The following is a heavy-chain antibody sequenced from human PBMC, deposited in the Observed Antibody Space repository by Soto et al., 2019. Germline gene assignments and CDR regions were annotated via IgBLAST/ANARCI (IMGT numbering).Heavy chain of an antibody. Sequence: GGSLRLSCVASGFTFSTYSMNWVRQAPGKGLEWVSSISSSSTIYYADSVKGRFTISRDNVQNSLYLQMHSLRAEDTAVYYCARERGSGWTFDYWGQGTLVTVSS. D-gene: IGHD6-19*01. CDR2: ISSSSTI. CDR1: GFTFSTYS. J-gene: IGHJ4*02. CDR3: ARERGSGWTFDY. V-gene: IGHV3-48*01.